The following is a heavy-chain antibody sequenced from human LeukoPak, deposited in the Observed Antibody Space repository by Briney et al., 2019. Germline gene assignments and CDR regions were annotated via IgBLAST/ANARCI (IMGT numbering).Heavy chain of an antibody. CDR3: ARGTPTRLHDYDYVWGSYRYEP. V-gene: IGHV4-59*01. CDR1: GGSISSYY. J-gene: IGHJ5*02. Sequence: PSETLSLTCTVSGGSISSYYWSWIRQPPGKGLEWIGYIYYSGSTNYNPSLKSRVTISVDTSKNQFSLKLSSVTAADTAVYYCARGTPTRLHDYDYVWGSYRYEPWGQGTLVTVSS. D-gene: IGHD3-16*02. CDR2: IYYSGST.